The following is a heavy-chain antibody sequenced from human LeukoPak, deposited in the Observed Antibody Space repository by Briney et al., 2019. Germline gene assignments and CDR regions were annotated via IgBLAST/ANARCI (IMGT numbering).Heavy chain of an antibody. CDR3: ARDERYSLRDYFDY. V-gene: IGHV1-18*01. CDR2: SSAYNGKT. D-gene: IGHD5-18*01. J-gene: IGHJ4*02. Sequence: ASVKVSCKAADSIFTNYGFIWVRQAPGQGLEWMGWSSAYNGKTNYAQKFQGRVTMTTDTSTSTAYMELRSLRSDDTAVYYCARDERYSLRDYFDYWGQGTLVTVSS. CDR1: DSIFTNYG.